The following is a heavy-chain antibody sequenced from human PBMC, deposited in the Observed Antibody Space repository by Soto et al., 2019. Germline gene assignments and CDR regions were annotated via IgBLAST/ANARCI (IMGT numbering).Heavy chain of an antibody. D-gene: IGHD3-10*01. Sequence: GGSLRLSCAASGFTFSSYAMSWVRQAPGKGLEWVSAISGSGGSTYYADSVKGRFTISRDNSKNTLYLQMNSLRAEDTAVYYCAKVPTYYYGSGSYFFDYWGQGTLFTVSS. CDR3: AKVPTYYYGSGSYFFDY. V-gene: IGHV3-23*01. CDR1: GFTFSSYA. CDR2: ISGSGGST. J-gene: IGHJ4*02.